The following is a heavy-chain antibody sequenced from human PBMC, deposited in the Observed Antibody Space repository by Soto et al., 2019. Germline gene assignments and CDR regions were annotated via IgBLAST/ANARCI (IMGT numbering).Heavy chain of an antibody. J-gene: IGHJ6*02. D-gene: IGHD6-6*01. Sequence: QVQLVESGGGVVQPGRSLRLSCAASGFTFSSYAMHWVRQAPGKGLEWVPVISYDGSNKYYADSVEGRFTISRDNSKNMLYLQMNSLRAEDTAVYYCARGEEYSSSPSLDVWGQGTTVTVSS. CDR2: ISYDGSNK. CDR3: ARGEEYSSSPSLDV. V-gene: IGHV3-30-3*01. CDR1: GFTFSSYA.